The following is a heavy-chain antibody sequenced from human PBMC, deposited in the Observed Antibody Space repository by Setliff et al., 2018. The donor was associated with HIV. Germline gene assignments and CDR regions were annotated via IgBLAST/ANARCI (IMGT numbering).Heavy chain of an antibody. CDR3: ARGGAFWSGYYGFDY. CDR1: GGSISSNKW. CDR2: IYHSGST. V-gene: IGHV4-4*02. D-gene: IGHD3-3*01. J-gene: IGHJ4*02. Sequence: SETLSLTCAVSGGSISSNKWWSWVRQPPGQGLEWIGEIYHSGSTKYNPSLKSRVTISVDKSKNQFSLNLTSVTAADTAVYYCARGGAFWSGYYGFDYWGQGTQVTVSS.